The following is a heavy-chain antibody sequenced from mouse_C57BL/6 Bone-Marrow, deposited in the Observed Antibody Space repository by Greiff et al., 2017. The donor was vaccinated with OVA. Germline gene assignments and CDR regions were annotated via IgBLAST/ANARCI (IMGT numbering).Heavy chain of an antibody. Sequence: QVQLKQPGAELVKPGASVKLSCKASGYTFTSYWMHWVKQRPGQGLEWIGMIHPNSGSTNYNEKFKSKATLTVDKSSSTAYMQLSSLTSEDSAVYDYARWRYYYGSSSFDYWGQGTTLTVSS. CDR3: ARWRYYYGSSSFDY. D-gene: IGHD1-1*01. V-gene: IGHV1-64*01. CDR2: IHPNSGST. J-gene: IGHJ2*01. CDR1: GYTFTSYW.